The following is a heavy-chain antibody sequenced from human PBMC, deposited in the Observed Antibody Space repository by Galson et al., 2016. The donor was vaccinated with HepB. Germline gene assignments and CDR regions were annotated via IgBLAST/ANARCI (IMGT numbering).Heavy chain of an antibody. CDR2: ISSGSAYR. Sequence: SLRLSCAASGFIFSTYSMNWVRQAPGQGLEWVASISSGSAYRYYADSVKGRFTISRDNAKKSLYLQMNSLRAEDTAVYYCARMRYSSGWLDGFDIWGQGKMVTVSS. V-gene: IGHV3-21*01. D-gene: IGHD6-19*01. CDR3: ARMRYSSGWLDGFDI. CDR1: GFIFSTYS. J-gene: IGHJ3*02.